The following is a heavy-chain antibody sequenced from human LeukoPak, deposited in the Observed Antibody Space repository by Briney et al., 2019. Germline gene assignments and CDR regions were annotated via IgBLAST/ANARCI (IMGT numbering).Heavy chain of an antibody. J-gene: IGHJ4*02. V-gene: IGHV3-23*01. CDR3: AKDAGPRGAFSGLFDF. D-gene: IGHD1-26*01. Sequence: AGSLRLSCAASGFTFSSYAMTWVRQAPGKGLEWVSALIGTGGSTFYADSVKGRFTISRDNSKNTLYLQMNSLRAEDTAVYYCAKDAGPRGAFSGLFDFWGQGTLVTVSS. CDR1: GFTFSSYA. CDR2: LIGTGGST.